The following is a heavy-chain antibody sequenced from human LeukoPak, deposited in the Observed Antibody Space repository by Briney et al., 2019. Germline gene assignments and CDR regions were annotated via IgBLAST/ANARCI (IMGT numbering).Heavy chain of an antibody. D-gene: IGHD1-26*01. CDR1: GGSISSYY. CDR2: IYYSGST. V-gene: IGHV4-59*12. J-gene: IGHJ4*02. CDR3: ARGGTIYSGSY. Sequence: SETLSLTCTVSGGSISSYYWSWIRQPPGKGLEWIGYIYYSGSTNYNPSLKSRVTISVDTSKNQFSLKLSSVTAADTAVYYCARGGTIYSGSYWGQGTLVTVSS.